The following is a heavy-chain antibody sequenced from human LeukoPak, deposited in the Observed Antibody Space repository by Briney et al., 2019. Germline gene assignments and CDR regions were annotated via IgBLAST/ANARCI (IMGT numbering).Heavy chain of an antibody. J-gene: IGHJ6*03. D-gene: IGHD3-10*01. V-gene: IGHV4-61*02. Sequence: SETLSLTCTVSGGSISSGSYYWSWIRQPAGKGLEWIGRIYTSGSTNYNPSLKSRVTISVDTSKNQFSLKLSSVTAADTAVYYCARDVRSMLRGVILTYYMDVWGKGTTVTISS. CDR3: ARDVRSMLRGVILTYYMDV. CDR1: GGSISSGSYY. CDR2: IYTSGST.